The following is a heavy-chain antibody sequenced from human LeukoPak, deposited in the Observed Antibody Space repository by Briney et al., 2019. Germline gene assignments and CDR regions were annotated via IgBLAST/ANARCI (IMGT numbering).Heavy chain of an antibody. Sequence: SETLSLTCAVYGGSFSGYYWTWIRQSPGKGLEWIGEINPSGSTYYNPSLKSQLTISRDTSKNQFSLRLSSVTAADTAVYYCARGRQEISMILVVMTGVSYYLDVWGIGTTVTVS. J-gene: IGHJ6*03. CDR1: GGSFSGYY. V-gene: IGHV4-34*01. D-gene: IGHD3-22*01. CDR2: INPSGST. CDR3: ARGRQEISMILVVMTGVSYYLDV.